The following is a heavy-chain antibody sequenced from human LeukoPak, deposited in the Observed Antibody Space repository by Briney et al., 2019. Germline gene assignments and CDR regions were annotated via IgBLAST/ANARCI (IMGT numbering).Heavy chain of an antibody. J-gene: IGHJ4*02. Sequence: GGSLRLSCAASGFTFSSYGMSWVRQAPGKGLEWVSAISGSGGSTYYADSVKGRFTISRDNSKNTLYLQMNSLRAEDTAVYYCAKDSQDIVVVPAATAVECFDYWGQGTLVTVSP. CDR3: AKDSQDIVVVPAATAVECFDY. D-gene: IGHD2-2*01. V-gene: IGHV3-23*01. CDR2: ISGSGGST. CDR1: GFTFSSYG.